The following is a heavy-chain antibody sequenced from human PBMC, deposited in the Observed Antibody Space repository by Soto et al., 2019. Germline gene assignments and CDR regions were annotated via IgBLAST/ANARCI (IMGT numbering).Heavy chain of an antibody. CDR2: ISYDGSNK. Sequence: QVQLVESGGGVVQPGRSLRLSCAASGFTFSSYGMHWVRQAPGKGLEWVAVISYDGSNKYYADSVKGRFTISRDNSKNTLYLKMNSLRVEDTAVYYGAKEKLGGSYTADYWGQGTLVTVSS. D-gene: IGHD1-26*01. CDR1: GFTFSSYG. CDR3: AKEKLGGSYTADY. J-gene: IGHJ4*02. V-gene: IGHV3-30*18.